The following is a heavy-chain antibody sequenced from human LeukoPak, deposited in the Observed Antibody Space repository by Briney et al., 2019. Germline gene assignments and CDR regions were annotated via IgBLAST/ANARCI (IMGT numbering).Heavy chain of an antibody. CDR2: INTYNGNT. CDR1: GYTFTTFG. Sequence: ASVKVSCKASGYTFTTFGITWGRQAPGQGAEWSGWINTYNGNTNYAQNLQGRVTMTTDTSTSTAYMELRSLTSDDTAVYYCARLGSDCGGGNCYWGQGTLVTVSS. D-gene: IGHD2-15*01. J-gene: IGHJ4*02. CDR3: ARLGSDCGGGNCY. V-gene: IGHV1-18*01.